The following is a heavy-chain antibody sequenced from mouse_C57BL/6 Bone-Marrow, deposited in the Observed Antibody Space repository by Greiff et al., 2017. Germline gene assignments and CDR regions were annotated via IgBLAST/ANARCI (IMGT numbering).Heavy chain of an antibody. CDR3: TTHYGYSSSFDY. J-gene: IGHJ2*01. CDR2: IDPENGDT. CDR1: GFNIKDDY. Sequence: VHVKQSGAELVRPGASVKLSCTASGFNIKDDYMHWVKQRPEQGLEWIGWIDPENGDTEYASKFQGKATITADTSSNTAYLQLSSLTSEDTAVYYCTTHYGYSSSFDYWCQGPTLPVSS. V-gene: IGHV14-4*01. D-gene: IGHD2-2*01.